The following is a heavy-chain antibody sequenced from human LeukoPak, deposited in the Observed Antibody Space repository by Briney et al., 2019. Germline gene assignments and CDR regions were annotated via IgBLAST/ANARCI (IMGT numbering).Heavy chain of an antibody. J-gene: IGHJ5*02. CDR3: AMSYYYGSGSTLASWFDP. CDR1: GYTFTSYD. V-gene: IGHV1-8*01. D-gene: IGHD3-10*01. Sequence: GASVKVSCKASGYTFTSYDINWVRQATGQGLEWMGWMNPNSGNTGYAQKFQGRVTMTRNTSISTAYMELSSLRSDDTAVYYCAMSYYYGSGSTLASWFDPWGQETLVTVSS. CDR2: MNPNSGNT.